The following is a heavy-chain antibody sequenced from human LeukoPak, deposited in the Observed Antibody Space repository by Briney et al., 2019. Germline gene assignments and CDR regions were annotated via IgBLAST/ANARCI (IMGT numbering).Heavy chain of an antibody. CDR1: GYTFTSYG. J-gene: IGHJ4*02. CDR2: ISAYNGNT. V-gene: IGHV1-18*01. D-gene: IGHD2-2*01. CDR3: ARDQDCSSTSCYTYYFDY. Sequence: GASVKVFCKASGYTFTSYGISWVRQAPGQGLEWMGWISAYNGNTNYAQKLQGRVTMTTDTSTSTAYMELRSLRSDDTAVYYCARDQDCSSTSCYTYYFDYWGQGTLVTVSS.